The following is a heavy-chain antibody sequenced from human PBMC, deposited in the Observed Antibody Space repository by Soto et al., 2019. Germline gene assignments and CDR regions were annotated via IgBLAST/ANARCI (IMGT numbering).Heavy chain of an antibody. J-gene: IGHJ6*02. V-gene: IGHV3-11*01. Sequence: PGGSLRLSGAASVFTFSDSYMSWIRQAPGKGLEWISYITFSGNTVYYADSLKGRFTISRDNAKNSLYLQMNRLRAEDTAVYYCARVSWREKYGMDVWGQGTPVTVSS. CDR3: ARVSWREKYGMDV. CDR1: VFTFSDSY. CDR2: ITFSGNTV.